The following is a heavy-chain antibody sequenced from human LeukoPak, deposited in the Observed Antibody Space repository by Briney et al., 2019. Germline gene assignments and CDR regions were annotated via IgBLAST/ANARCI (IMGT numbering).Heavy chain of an antibody. CDR2: ISSSSSYI. Sequence: IPGGSLRLSCAASGFTFSSYAMHWVRQAPGKGLEWVSSISSSSSYIYYADSVKGRFTISRDNAKNSLYLQMNSLRAEDTAVYYCARGQTGTGDYWGQGTLVTVSS. CDR3: ARGQTGTGDY. J-gene: IGHJ4*02. CDR1: GFTFSSYA. D-gene: IGHD1-1*01. V-gene: IGHV3-21*01.